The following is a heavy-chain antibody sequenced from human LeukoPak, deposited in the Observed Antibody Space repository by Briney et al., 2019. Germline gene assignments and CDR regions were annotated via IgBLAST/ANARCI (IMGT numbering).Heavy chain of an antibody. CDR1: GYTFTSYG. V-gene: IGHV1-18*01. D-gene: IGHD3-22*01. CDR2: ISAYNGNT. CDR3: ARGADYYDSSGYYHFDY. Sequence: GASVKVSCKASGYTFTSYGISWVRQAPGQGLEWMGWISAYNGNTNYAQKLQGRVTMTTDTSTSTAYMELRSLRSDDTAVYYCARGADYYDSSGYYHFDYWGQGTLVTVSS. J-gene: IGHJ4*02.